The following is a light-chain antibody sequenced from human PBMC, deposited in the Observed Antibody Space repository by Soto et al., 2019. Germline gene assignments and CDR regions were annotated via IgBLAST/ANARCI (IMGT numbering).Light chain of an antibody. CDR3: CLYAVTFYV. V-gene: IGLV2-11*01. J-gene: IGLJ1*01. CDR1: SSDVGTYDF. CDR2: DVS. Sequence: QSVLTQPRSVSGSPGQSVTISCTGTSSDVGTYDFVSWYQQHPGTAPRLMIFDVSERPSGVPDRFSGSKSGNTASLTISGLQAEDEADYYCCLYAVTFYVFGTGTKVTVL.